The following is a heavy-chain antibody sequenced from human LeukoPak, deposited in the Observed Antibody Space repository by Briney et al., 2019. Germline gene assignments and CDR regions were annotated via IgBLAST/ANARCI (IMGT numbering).Heavy chain of an antibody. J-gene: IGHJ6*02. Sequence: GALRLSCAASGFTFSSYEMNWVRQAPGTGLEWVSKIGGIGSIMYADSVKGRFTISTDSAKSSVYLQMNSLRAEDTAVYYCARRLPYYGMDVWGQGTTVTVSS. V-gene: IGHV3-48*03. CDR2: IGGIGSIM. CDR1: GFTFSSYE. CDR3: ARRLPYYGMDV.